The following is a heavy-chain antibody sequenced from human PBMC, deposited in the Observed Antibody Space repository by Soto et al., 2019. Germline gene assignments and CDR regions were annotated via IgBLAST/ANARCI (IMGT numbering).Heavy chain of an antibody. Sequence: SETLSITCTVSGDSISNHYWSWIRQPPGKGLEWIGYIYYSGSTSYNPSLKSRLTISVDTSKNQFSLKLTSVTAADTAVYYCAKDLVYLPPPLTLSPQGGWFDPWGQGTLVTVSS. J-gene: IGHJ5*02. D-gene: IGHD1-26*01. CDR3: AKDLVYLPPPLTLSPQGGWFDP. CDR1: GDSISNHY. CDR2: IYYSGST. V-gene: IGHV4-59*11.